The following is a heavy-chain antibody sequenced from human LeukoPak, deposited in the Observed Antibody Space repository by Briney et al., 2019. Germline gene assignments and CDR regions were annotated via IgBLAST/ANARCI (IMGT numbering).Heavy chain of an antibody. CDR3: ARAGIAARRGFDY. J-gene: IGHJ4*02. CDR1: GFTFSGYS. Sequence: GGSLRLSCAASGFTFSGYSMNWVRQAPGKGLEWVSSISSSSSYIYYADSVKGRFTISRDNAKNSLYLQMNSLRAKDTAVYYCARAGIAARRGFDYWGQGTLVTVSS. D-gene: IGHD6-6*01. CDR2: ISSSSSYI. V-gene: IGHV3-21*01.